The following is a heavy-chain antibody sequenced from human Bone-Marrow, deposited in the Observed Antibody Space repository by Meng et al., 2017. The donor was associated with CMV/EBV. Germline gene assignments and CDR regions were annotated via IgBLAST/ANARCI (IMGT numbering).Heavy chain of an antibody. Sequence: GGSLRLSCAASAFTFSRYRMHWVRKAPGKGLEWVAVITYDGSNKYYADSVKGRFTISRDNSKNTLYLQMNSLRAEDTVVYYCARDLWGASIAARRSRYFELWARGTLATVPS. CDR1: AFTFSRYR. J-gene: IGHJ2*01. V-gene: IGHV3-30*04. CDR2: ITYDGSNK. D-gene: IGHD6-6*01. CDR3: ARDLWGASIAARRSRYFEL.